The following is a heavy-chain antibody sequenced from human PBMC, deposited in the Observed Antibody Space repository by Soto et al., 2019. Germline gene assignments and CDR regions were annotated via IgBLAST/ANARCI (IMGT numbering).Heavy chain of an antibody. Sequence: EVQLLESGGGLVQPGGSLRLSCAASGFTFSRYAMSWVRQAPGKGLEWVSAISGSGGSTYYADYVKGRFSISRDNSNNPLYLQMNSLRAEDTAVYYCAGSASVKGVPFDIWGQETMVTVSS. CDR3: AGSASVKGVPFDI. CDR2: ISGSGGST. J-gene: IGHJ3*02. CDR1: GFTFSRYA. D-gene: IGHD1-26*01. V-gene: IGHV3-23*01.